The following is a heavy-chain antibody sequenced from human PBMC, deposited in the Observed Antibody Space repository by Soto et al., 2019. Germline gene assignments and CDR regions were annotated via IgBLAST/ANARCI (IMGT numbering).Heavy chain of an antibody. J-gene: IGHJ6*02. Sequence: ASVKVSCKASGYTFTRYGISWVRQAPXQGLEWMGWISGYNGDTNYAQKFQGRVSMTLDTSTGTAYMELRSLTSDDTAIYYCAKNGQPPYYYYGLDVWGQGTKVTVSS. CDR2: ISGYNGDT. CDR1: GYTFTRYG. D-gene: IGHD2-8*01. CDR3: AKNGQPPYYYYGLDV. V-gene: IGHV1-18*01.